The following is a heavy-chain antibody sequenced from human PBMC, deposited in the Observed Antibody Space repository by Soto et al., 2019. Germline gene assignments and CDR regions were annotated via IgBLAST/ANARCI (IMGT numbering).Heavy chain of an antibody. Sequence: NPSETLSLTCTVSGGSISSYYWSWIRQPPGKGLEWIGYIYYSGNTNYNPSLRSRVTISVDTSKNQFSLKLSSVTAADPAVYYCARDSGSGDPFDYWGQGTLVTVPS. D-gene: IGHD4-17*01. CDR2: IYYSGNT. V-gene: IGHV4-59*01. CDR1: GGSISSYY. J-gene: IGHJ4*02. CDR3: ARDSGSGDPFDY.